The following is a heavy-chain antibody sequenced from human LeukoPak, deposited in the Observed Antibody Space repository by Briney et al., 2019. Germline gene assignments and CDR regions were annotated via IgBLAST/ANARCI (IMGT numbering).Heavy chain of an antibody. D-gene: IGHD2-2*01. CDR1: GGSISSGGYH. J-gene: IGHJ4*02. V-gene: IGHV4-61*02. CDR2: IYTSGST. Sequence: SETLSLTCTVSGGSISSGGYHWNWIRQPAGKGLEWIGRIYTSGSTNYNPSLNSRVAISMDTSKNQFSLKLSSVTAADTAVYYCARTHCASTSCYFWDWGQGTLVTVSS. CDR3: ARTHCASTSCYFWD.